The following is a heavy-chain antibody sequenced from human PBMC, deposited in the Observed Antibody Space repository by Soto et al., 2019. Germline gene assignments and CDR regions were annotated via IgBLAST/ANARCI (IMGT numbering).Heavy chain of an antibody. Sequence: QVQLVQSGAEVKKPGASVKVSCKASGYIFTSHGISWVRQAPGQGLEWMGRISTYNGNTKYAQKLQRRVTMTTDTSASIAYMALMSLRSADTAVYYWARDSGQFLVSDWGQGTLVTVSS. V-gene: IGHV1-18*01. J-gene: IGHJ1*01. CDR2: ISTYNGNT. CDR1: GYIFTSHG. D-gene: IGHD2-8*01. CDR3: ARDSGQFLVSD.